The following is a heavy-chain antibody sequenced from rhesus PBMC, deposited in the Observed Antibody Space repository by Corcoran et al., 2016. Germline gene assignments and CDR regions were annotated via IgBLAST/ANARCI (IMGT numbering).Heavy chain of an antibody. CDR3: ARMEAGPPRIYSIVVVFTAIGGAFDF. D-gene: IGHD2-27*01. Sequence: QVQLQESGPGLVKPSDTLFLPCAVSGGSFRSYWWSWIRQPPGKGLEWLGEIKGNRGSTNYNRSFERRVPLSKDASKNQSSLKLSSVPATDTAVYYCARMEAGPPRIYSIVVVFTAIGGAFDFWGQGLLVTVSS. V-gene: IGHV4-80*01. CDR1: GGSFRSYW. J-gene: IGHJ3*01. CDR2: IKGNRGST.